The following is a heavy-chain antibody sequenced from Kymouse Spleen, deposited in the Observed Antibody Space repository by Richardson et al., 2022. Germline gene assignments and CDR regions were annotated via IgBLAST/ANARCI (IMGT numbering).Heavy chain of an antibody. CDR2: ISYDGSNK. CDR1: GFTFSSYG. CDR3: AKESYYYDSSGYDY. V-gene: IGHV3-30*18. J-gene: IGHJ4*02. D-gene: IGHD3-22*01. Sequence: QVQLVESGGGVVQPGRSLRLSCAASGFTFSSYGMHWVRQAPGKGLEWVAVISYDGSNKYYADSVKGRFTISRDNSKNTLYLQMNSLRAEDTAVYYCAKESYYYDSSGYDYWGQGTLVTVSS.